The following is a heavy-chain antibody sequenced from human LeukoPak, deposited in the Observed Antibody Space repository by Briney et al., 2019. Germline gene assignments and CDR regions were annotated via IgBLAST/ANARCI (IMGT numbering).Heavy chain of an antibody. CDR3: ARETVTTDYYYGMDV. CDR1: GGTFSSYA. D-gene: IGHD4-11*01. V-gene: IGHV1-69*10. Sequence: GASVKVSCKASGGTFSSYAISWVRQAPGQGLEXXXXIIPIFGIANYAQKFQGRVTITADKSMSTAYMELSSLRSEDTAVYYCARETVTTDYYYGMDVWGQGSTVTVSS. J-gene: IGHJ6*02. CDR2: IIPIFGIA.